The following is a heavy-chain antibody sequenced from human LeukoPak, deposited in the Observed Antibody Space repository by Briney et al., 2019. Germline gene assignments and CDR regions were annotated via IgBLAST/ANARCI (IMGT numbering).Heavy chain of an antibody. CDR1: GFTFSSYS. CDR3: ARDLRYNWNDGNY. Sequence: GGSLRLSCAASGFTFSSYSMNWVRQAPGKGLEWVSSISSSSSYIYYADSVKGRFTISRDNAKNSLYLQMNSLRAEDTAVYYCARDLRYNWNDGNYWGRGTLVTVSS. J-gene: IGHJ4*02. V-gene: IGHV3-21*01. D-gene: IGHD1-20*01. CDR2: ISSSSSYI.